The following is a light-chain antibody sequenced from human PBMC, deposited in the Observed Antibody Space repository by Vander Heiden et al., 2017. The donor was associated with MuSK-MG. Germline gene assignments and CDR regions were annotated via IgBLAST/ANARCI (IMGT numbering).Light chain of an antibody. CDR2: GAS. CDR1: QSVSSSY. V-gene: IGKV3-20*01. CDR3: QQYGSSFT. Sequence: EIVLTQSPPTPSLSPGGRATHSCRARQSVSSSYLAWYQQKPGQAPRLIIYGASSRATGIPDRFSGSGSGTDFTLTISRLEPEDFAVYYCQQYGSSFTFGPGTKVDIK. J-gene: IGKJ3*01.